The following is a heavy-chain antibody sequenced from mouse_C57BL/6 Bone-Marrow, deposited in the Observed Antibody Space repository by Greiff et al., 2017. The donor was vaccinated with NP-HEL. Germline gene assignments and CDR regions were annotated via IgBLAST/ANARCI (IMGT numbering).Heavy chain of an antibody. D-gene: IGHD2-3*01. CDR1: GFTFSDYY. Sequence: EVQGVESGGGLVQPGGSLKLSCAASGFTFSDYYMYWVRQTPEKRLEWVAYISNGGGSTYYPDTVKGRFTISRDNAKNTLYLQMSRLKSEVTAMYYCARRTGDGYYGYFDYWGQGTTLTVSS. J-gene: IGHJ2*01. CDR3: ARRTGDGYYGYFDY. V-gene: IGHV5-12*01. CDR2: ISNGGGST.